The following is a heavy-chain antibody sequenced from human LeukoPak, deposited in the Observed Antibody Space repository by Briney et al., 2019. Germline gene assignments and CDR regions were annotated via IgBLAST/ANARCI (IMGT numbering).Heavy chain of an antibody. CDR3: ASFLVPAYYYYYYGMDV. CDR2: ISYDGSNK. Sequence: GGSLRLSCAASGFTFSSYAMHWVRQAPGKGLEWVAVISYDGSNKYYADSVKGRFTISRDNSKNTLYLQMNSLRAEDTAIYYCASFLVPAYYYYYYGMDVWGQGTTVTVSS. CDR1: GFTFSSYA. D-gene: IGHD6-13*01. J-gene: IGHJ6*02. V-gene: IGHV3-30*04.